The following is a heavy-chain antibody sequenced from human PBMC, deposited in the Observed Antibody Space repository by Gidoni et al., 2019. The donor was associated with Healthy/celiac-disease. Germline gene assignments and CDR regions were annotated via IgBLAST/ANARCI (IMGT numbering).Heavy chain of an antibody. D-gene: IGHD3-10*01. CDR3: ARELRREARYYGSGSDFDY. CDR1: GFTFSSYE. V-gene: IGHV3-48*03. Sequence: EVQLVESGGGLVQPGGSLRLSCADSGFTFSSYEMNWVRQAPGKGLEWVSYISSSGSTIYYADSVKGRFTISRDNAKNSLYLQMNSLRAEDTAVYYCARELRREARYYGSGSDFDYWGQGTLVTVSS. J-gene: IGHJ4*02. CDR2: ISSSGSTI.